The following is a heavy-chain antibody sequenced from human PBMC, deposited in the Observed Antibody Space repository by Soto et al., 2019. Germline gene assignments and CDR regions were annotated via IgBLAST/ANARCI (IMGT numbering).Heavy chain of an antibody. CDR2: MNAGNGNT. V-gene: IGHV1-3*01. CDR1: GFTFTNYA. CDR3: ARDRSSSNYYYYYGMDP. J-gene: IGHJ5*02. D-gene: IGHD3-10*01. Sequence: ASVPVSCKASGFTFTNYAIHWVRQAPGQRHEWMGWMNAGNGNTKYSRNFQGRVTITRDTSASTAYMELSSLRSEDTAVYYCARDRSSSNYYYYYGMDPWGQGTLVTVSS.